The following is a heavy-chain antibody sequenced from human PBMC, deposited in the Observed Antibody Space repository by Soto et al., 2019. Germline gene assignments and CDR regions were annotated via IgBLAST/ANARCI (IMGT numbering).Heavy chain of an antibody. CDR3: ARTRRITMVRGVIFDY. CDR2: ISSSSSYI. V-gene: IGHV3-21*01. J-gene: IGHJ4*02. D-gene: IGHD3-10*01. Sequence: GGSLRLSCAASGFTFSSYSMNWVRQAPGKGLEWVSSISSSSSYIYYADSVKGRFTISRDNAKNSLYLQMNSLRAEDTAVYYCARTRRITMVRGVIFDYWGQGTLVTVSS. CDR1: GFTFSSYS.